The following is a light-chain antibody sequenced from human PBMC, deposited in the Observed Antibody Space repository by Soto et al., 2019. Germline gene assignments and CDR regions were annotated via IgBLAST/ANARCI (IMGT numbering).Light chain of an antibody. V-gene: IGKV3-20*01. CDR3: QQYGSLFT. CDR2: GAS. Sequence: EIVLTQSPGTLSLSPGERATLSCRASQSVSSSYLAWYQQKPGQAPRLLIYGASSRATGIPDRFSGSGSGTDFSLTISRLEPEDFAVYYSQQYGSLFTFGPGTKVDIK. J-gene: IGKJ3*01. CDR1: QSVSSSY.